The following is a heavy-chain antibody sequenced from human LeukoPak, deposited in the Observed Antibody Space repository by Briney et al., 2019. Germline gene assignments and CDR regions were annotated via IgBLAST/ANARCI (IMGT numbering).Heavy chain of an antibody. Sequence: ASVKVSCKASGYTFTSYGISWVRQAPGQGLEWMGWFSSYTGNTDYAQKFQGRVTMTTDTSTRTAYIELRSLTSDDTAIYYCARGDYILHRHYYMDVWGEGTTVTVSS. D-gene: IGHD3-16*01. CDR1: GYTFTSYG. J-gene: IGHJ6*03. CDR2: FSSYTGNT. CDR3: ARGDYILHRHYYMDV. V-gene: IGHV1-18*01.